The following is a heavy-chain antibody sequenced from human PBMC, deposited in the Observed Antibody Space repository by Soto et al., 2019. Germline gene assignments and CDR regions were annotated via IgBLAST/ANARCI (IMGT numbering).Heavy chain of an antibody. D-gene: IGHD1-26*01. Sequence: EVQLVESGGGLVQPGGSLRLSCAASGFTFSDHYMDWVRQAPGKGLEWVGRIRNKANSYTTEYAASVKGRFTVSRDDSKISLYLQMNILKAEDTAVYYCAGSVGEHRDFDYWGQGTLVTVSS. CDR3: AGSVGEHRDFDY. V-gene: IGHV3-72*01. CDR1: GFTFSDHY. CDR2: IRNKANSYTT. J-gene: IGHJ4*02.